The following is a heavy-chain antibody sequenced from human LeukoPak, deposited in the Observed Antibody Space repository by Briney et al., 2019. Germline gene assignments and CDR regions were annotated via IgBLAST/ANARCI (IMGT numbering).Heavy chain of an antibody. D-gene: IGHD6-13*01. CDR1: GYTFTGYY. Sequence: ASVKVSCKASGYTFTGYYMHWVRQAPGQGLEWMGWINPNSGGTNYAQKFQGRVTMTRDMATSTVYMELSSLRSEDTAVYYCARGAKQQLIVWGQGTLVTVSS. CDR3: ARGAKQQLIV. CDR2: INPNSGGT. J-gene: IGHJ4*02. V-gene: IGHV1-2*02.